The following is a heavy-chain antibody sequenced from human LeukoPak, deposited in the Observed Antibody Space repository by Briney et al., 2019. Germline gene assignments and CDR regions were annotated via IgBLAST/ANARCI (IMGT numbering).Heavy chain of an antibody. CDR3: ARDVQHYSSSWYDN. CDR2: MNPNSGNT. CDR1: GYTFTSYD. V-gene: IGHV1-8*01. Sequence: ASVKVSCKASGYTFTSYDINWVRQATGQGLEWMGWMNPNSGNTGYAQKFQGRVTMTRNTSITTAYMELSSLTSEDTAVYYCARDVQHYSSSWYDNWGQGTLVTVSS. J-gene: IGHJ5*02. D-gene: IGHD6-13*01.